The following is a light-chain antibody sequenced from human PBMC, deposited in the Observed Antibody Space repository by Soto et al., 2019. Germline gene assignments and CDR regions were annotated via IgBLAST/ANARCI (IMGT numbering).Light chain of an antibody. Sequence: QTVVTQEPSFSVSPGGTVTLTCGVSSGSVSTRYYPSWYQQCPGQAPRTLIYSTRTPSAGVPGRFSGSIVGNNAPLTISVADADDESYYYCPLDMGRGTWVFGGGTKVTVL. CDR1: SGSVSTRYY. J-gene: IGLJ3*02. CDR3: PLDMGRGTWV. CDR2: STR. V-gene: IGLV8-61*01.